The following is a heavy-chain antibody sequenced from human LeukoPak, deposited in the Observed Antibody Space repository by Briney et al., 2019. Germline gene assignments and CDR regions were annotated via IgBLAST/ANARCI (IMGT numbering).Heavy chain of an antibody. D-gene: IGHD3-3*01. CDR3: ARERDYDFWSGYYDPNEDV. J-gene: IGHJ6*02. CDR2: ISSSGSTI. Sequence: GGSLRLSCAASGFTFSDYYMSWIRQAPGKGLEWVSYISSSGSTIYYADSVKGRFTISRDNAKNSLYLQMNSLRDEDTAVYYCARERDYDFWSGYYDPNEDVWGQGTTVTVSS. CDR1: GFTFSDYY. V-gene: IGHV3-11*04.